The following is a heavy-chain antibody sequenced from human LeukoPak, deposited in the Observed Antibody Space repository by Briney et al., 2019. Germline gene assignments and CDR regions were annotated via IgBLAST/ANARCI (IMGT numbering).Heavy chain of an antibody. J-gene: IGHJ3*02. CDR1: GFTFGSFW. CDR2: INQGGSLK. CDR3: ARSYGEYAFDI. D-gene: IGHD4-17*01. V-gene: IGHV3-7*05. Sequence: GGSLRLSCAASGFTFGSFWMSWVRQAPGKGLEWVANINQGGSLKNYVDSVKGRFTISRDNAKNSLDLQMDSLRAEDTAMYYCARSYGEYAFDIWGQGTMVTVSS.